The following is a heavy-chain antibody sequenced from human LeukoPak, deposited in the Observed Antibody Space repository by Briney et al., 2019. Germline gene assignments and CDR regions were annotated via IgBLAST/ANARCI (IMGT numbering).Heavy chain of an antibody. Sequence: GGSLRLSCAASGFTFSSYWMSWVRQAPGKGLEWVANIKQDGSEKYYVDSVKGRFTISRDNAKNSLYLQMNSLRAEDTAVYYCARLYSGSFLYYFYYYMDVWGKGTTVTISS. J-gene: IGHJ6*03. CDR1: GFTFSSYW. CDR2: IKQDGSEK. V-gene: IGHV3-7*01. CDR3: ARLYSGSFLYYFYYYMDV. D-gene: IGHD1-26*01.